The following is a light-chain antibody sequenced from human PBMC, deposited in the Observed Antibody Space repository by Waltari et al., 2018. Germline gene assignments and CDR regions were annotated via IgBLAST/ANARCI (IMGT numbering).Light chain of an antibody. V-gene: IGKV1-5*03. J-gene: IGKJ1*01. CDR3: QQYDNYWT. CDR2: RAS. CDR1: QSITNW. Sequence: DIQMTQSPSPLSASVGDRVTITCRASQSITNWLAWYQQKPGKAPKLLIYRASNLESGVPSRFSGSGSGTEFTLTISSLQPDDFATYYCQQYDNYWTFGQGTKVEIK.